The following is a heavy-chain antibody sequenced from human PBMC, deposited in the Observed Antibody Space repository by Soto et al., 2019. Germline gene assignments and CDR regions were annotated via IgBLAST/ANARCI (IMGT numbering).Heavy chain of an antibody. CDR2: IHHSGST. D-gene: IGHD5-18*01. CDR3: ARDRRISGCRYYYYGMDI. CDR1: GGSISSNNW. Sequence: QVLLQESGPGPVKPSGTLSLTCAVSGGSISSNNWWSWVRQAPGKGLEWIGEIHHSGSTNYNPSLRSRVTIAVDKSNNKFSLKLTSLTAADTAVYYCARDRRISGCRYYYYGMDIWGQGTTVPVSS. V-gene: IGHV4-4*02. J-gene: IGHJ6*02.